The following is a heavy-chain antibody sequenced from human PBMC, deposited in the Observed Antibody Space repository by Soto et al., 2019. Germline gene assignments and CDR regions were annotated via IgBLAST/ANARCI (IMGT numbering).Heavy chain of an antibody. D-gene: IGHD2-2*01. CDR1: GYIFTSYW. CDR2: IYPGDSDT. CDR3: ARQGSLLVAHVAPLDP. Sequence: EVQLVQSGAEVKKPGESLKISCKGSGYIFTSYWIAWVRQMPGKGPEWMGIIYPGDSDTRYSPSFQGQVTFSVDKSINTAYLQWSSLKASATAIYFWARQGSLLVAHVAPLDPCGQGTLVTVSS. V-gene: IGHV5-51*01. J-gene: IGHJ5*02.